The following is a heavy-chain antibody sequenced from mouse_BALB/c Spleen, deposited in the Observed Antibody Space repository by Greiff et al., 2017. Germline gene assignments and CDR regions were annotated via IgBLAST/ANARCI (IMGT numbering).Heavy chain of an antibody. J-gene: IGHJ3*01. Sequence: QVHVKQPGAELVKPGALVKISCKASGYTFTSYDINWVKQRPGQGLEWIGWIYPGDGSTKYNEKFKGKATLTADKSSSTAYMQLSSLTSENSAVYFCARRDYGNPFAYWGQGTLVTVSA. D-gene: IGHD2-1*01. CDR2: IYPGDGST. V-gene: IGHV1S56*01. CDR1: GYTFTSYD. CDR3: ARRDYGNPFAY.